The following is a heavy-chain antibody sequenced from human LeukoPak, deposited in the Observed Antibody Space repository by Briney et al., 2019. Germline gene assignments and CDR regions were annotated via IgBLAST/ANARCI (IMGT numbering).Heavy chain of an antibody. V-gene: IGHV4-59*01. CDR1: GGSISSYY. D-gene: IGHD6-13*01. J-gene: IGHJ4*02. CDR2: IYYSGST. CDR3: ARLTGHSSSWYWYYFDY. Sequence: SETLSLTYTVSGGSISSYYWSWIRQPPGKGLEWIGYIYYSGSTNYNPSLKSRVTISVDTSKNQFSLKLSSVTAADTAVYYCARLTGHSSSWYWYYFDYWGQGTLVTVSS.